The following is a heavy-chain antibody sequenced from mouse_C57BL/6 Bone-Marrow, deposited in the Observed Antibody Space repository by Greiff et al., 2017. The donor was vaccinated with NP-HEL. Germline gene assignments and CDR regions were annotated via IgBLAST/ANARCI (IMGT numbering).Heavy chain of an antibody. CDR2: IWTGGGT. V-gene: IGHV2-9-1*01. D-gene: IGHD1-1*01. CDR3: ARESPYYGSSHWYFDV. J-gene: IGHJ1*03. CDR1: GFSLTSYA. Sequence: VKLQESGPGLVAPSQSLSITCTVSGFSLTSYAISWVRQPPGKGLEWLGVIWTGGGTNYNSALKSRLSISKDNSKSQVFLKMNSLQTDDTARYYCARESPYYGSSHWYFDVWGTGTTVTVSS.